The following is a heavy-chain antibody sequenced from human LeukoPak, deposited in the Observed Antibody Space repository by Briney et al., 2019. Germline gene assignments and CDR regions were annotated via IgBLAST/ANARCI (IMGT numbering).Heavy chain of an antibody. CDR2: IIPIFGTA. CDR3: ARDDGGTNGVSPFDY. V-gene: IGHV1-69*01. D-gene: IGHD2-8*01. J-gene: IGHJ4*02. CDR1: GGTFSSYA. Sequence: ASVKVSCKVSGGTFSSYAISWVRQAPGQGLEWMGGIIPIFGTANYAQKFQGRVTITADESTSTAYMELSSLRSEDTAVYYCARDDGGTNGVSPFDYWGQGTLVTVSS.